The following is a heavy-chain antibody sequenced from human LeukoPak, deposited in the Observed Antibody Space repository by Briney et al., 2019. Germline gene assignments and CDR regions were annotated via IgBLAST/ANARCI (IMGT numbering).Heavy chain of an antibody. CDR1: GFTFSSYA. D-gene: IGHD5-12*01. CDR2: TSYDGSIK. CDR3: ARGAPGDYDYVAFDY. Sequence: GGSLRLSCAASGFTFSSYAMHWVRQAPGKGLEWVAVTSYDGSIKKYADSVKGRFTISRDNSKNTLYLQMNSLRAEDTAVYYCARGAPGDYDYVAFDYWGQGALVTVSS. J-gene: IGHJ4*02. V-gene: IGHV3-30-3*01.